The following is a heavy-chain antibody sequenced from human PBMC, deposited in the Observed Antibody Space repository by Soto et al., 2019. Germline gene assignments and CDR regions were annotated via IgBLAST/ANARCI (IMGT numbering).Heavy chain of an antibody. V-gene: IGHV4-39*01. CDR1: GGCISSSSYY. D-gene: IGHD2-21*02. Sequence: PSETVSLTCTVSGGCISSSSYYWGWIRQPPGKGLEWIGSIYYSGSAYYNPSLKSRVTISVDTSKNQFSLKLSSVTAADTAVYYCARQGAYCGGDCYSGYWGQGTLVTVS. CDR3: ARQGAYCGGDCYSGY. CDR2: IYYSGSA. J-gene: IGHJ4*02.